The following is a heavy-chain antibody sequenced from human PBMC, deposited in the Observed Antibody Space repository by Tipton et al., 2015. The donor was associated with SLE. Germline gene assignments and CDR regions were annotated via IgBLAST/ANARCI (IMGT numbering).Heavy chain of an antibody. Sequence: TLSLTCAVSGGSISSGPYYWGWIRQPPGKGLEWIGNIHYSGGTYYNPSLKSRVTMSLDPSKNQFSLRLSSVTAVDTAVYYCARLPTHYDTSGWAFDIWGQGTMVTVSS. J-gene: IGHJ3*02. D-gene: IGHD3-22*01. CDR3: ARLPTHYDTSGWAFDI. V-gene: IGHV4-39*01. CDR2: IHYSGGT. CDR1: GGSISSGPYY.